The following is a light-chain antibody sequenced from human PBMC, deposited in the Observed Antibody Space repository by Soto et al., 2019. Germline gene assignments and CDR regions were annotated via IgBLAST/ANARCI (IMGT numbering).Light chain of an antibody. CDR3: QQYNSYAT. J-gene: IGKJ1*01. V-gene: IGKV1-39*01. CDR2: AAS. Sequence: DIQMTQSPSSLSASVGDRVTITCRASQSISSYLNWYQQKPGKAPKLLIYAASSLQSGVPSRFSGSGSGTDFTLTISSLQPEDFVTYYCQQYNSYATFGQGTKVDIK. CDR1: QSISSY.